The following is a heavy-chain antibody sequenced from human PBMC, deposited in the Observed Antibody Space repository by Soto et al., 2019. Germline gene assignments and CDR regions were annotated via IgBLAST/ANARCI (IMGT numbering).Heavy chain of an antibody. D-gene: IGHD5-18*01. V-gene: IGHV3-23*01. CDR2: ISGSGGST. Sequence: PGGSRRLSCAASGFTFSSYAMSWVRQAPGKGLEWVSAISGSGGSTYYADSVKGRFTISRDNSKNTLYLQMNSLRAEDTAVYYCAKCWLLGIQLWSFDYWGQGTLVTVSS. J-gene: IGHJ4*02. CDR3: AKCWLLGIQLWSFDY. CDR1: GFTFSSYA.